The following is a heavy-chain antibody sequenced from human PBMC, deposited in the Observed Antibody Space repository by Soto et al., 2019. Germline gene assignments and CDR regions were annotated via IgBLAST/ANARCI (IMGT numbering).Heavy chain of an antibody. D-gene: IGHD6-6*01. Sequence: EVQLVESGGGLVQPGRSLRLSCAASGFIFDDYAMHWVRQAPGKGLEWVSVISGNSGSLGYADSVKGRFTISRDNAKNSLYLQMNSLRAEDTALHYCAKDRYSSSAYYYYGMDAWGQGTTVTVSS. J-gene: IGHJ6*02. CDR1: GFIFDDYA. V-gene: IGHV3-9*01. CDR3: AKDRYSSSAYYYYGMDA. CDR2: ISGNSGSL.